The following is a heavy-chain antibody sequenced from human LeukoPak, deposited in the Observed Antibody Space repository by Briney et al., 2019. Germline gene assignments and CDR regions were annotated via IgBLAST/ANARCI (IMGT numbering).Heavy chain of an antibody. CDR2: IYSNGST. Sequence: SETLSLTCTVSGGSISSGSYYWNWIRQPAGKGLEWIGRIYSNGSTNYNPSLKSRVTISVDTSKNQFSLKLSSVTAADTAVYYCAREGLNMVRGVIPKEAWGWFDHWGQGTLVTVSS. D-gene: IGHD3-10*01. V-gene: IGHV4-61*02. CDR3: AREGLNMVRGVIPKEAWGWFDH. CDR1: GGSISSGSYY. J-gene: IGHJ5*02.